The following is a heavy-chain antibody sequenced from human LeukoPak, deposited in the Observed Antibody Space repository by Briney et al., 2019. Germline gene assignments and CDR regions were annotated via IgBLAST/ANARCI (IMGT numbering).Heavy chain of an antibody. CDR3: ATGFNVDIVPTYAC. Sequence: PGGSLRLSCAASGFTFDDYAMYWVRQAPGKGLEWVSGISWNSGSIGYADSVKGRFTISRDNAKNSLYLQMTSLRAEDTAVYYCATGFNVDIVPTYACWGQGTLVTVSS. CDR1: GFTFDDYA. J-gene: IGHJ4*01. CDR2: ISWNSGSI. D-gene: IGHD5-12*01. V-gene: IGHV3-9*01.